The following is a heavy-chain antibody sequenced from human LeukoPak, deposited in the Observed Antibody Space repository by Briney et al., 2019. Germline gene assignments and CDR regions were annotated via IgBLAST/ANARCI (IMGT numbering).Heavy chain of an antibody. CDR3: VTKEPYTSGWNY. V-gene: IGHV3-7*01. CDR1: GFTFSSYG. D-gene: IGHD6-19*01. Sequence: QPGGSLRLSCAASGFTFSSYGMHWVRQAPGKGLEWVANIKEDGSEKNYVDSVKGRFTISRDNAENSVYLQMNGLRVEDSGVYYCVTKEPYTSGWNYWGQGTLVSVSS. J-gene: IGHJ4*02. CDR2: IKEDGSEK.